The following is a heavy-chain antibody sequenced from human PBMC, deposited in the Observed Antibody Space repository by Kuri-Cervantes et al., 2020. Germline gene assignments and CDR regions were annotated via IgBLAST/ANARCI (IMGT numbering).Heavy chain of an antibody. CDR1: GFTFDDYA. CDR2: INSDGSST. D-gene: IGHD2-21*02. CDR3: AKDLGPVVTARQAY. Sequence: GGSLRLSCAASGFTFDDYAMHWVRQAPGKGLEWVSRINSDGSSTSYADSVKGRFTISRDNAKNTLYLQMNSLRAEDTALYYCAKDLGPVVTARQAYWGQGTLVTVSS. J-gene: IGHJ4*02. V-gene: IGHV3-9*01.